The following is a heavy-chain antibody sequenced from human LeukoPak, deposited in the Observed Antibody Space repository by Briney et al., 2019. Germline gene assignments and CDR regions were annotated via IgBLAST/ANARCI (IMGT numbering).Heavy chain of an antibody. V-gene: IGHV3-21*01. CDR1: GFTFSSYS. D-gene: IGHD5-12*01. CDR3: ARDRGEYNADDQNFEY. J-gene: IGHJ4*02. CDR2: ITSGSSYM. Sequence: PGGSLRLSCAASGFTFSSYSMNWVRQAPGKGLEWVSSITSGSSYMYYADSVKGRFTISRDNAKNSLYLQMNSLRVEDTAVYYCARDRGEYNADDQNFEYWGQGTLVSVAS.